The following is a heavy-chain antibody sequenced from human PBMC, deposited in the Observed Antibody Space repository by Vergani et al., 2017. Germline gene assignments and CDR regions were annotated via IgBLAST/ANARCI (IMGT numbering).Heavy chain of an antibody. J-gene: IGHJ6*02. CDR2: IKQDGSEK. Sequence: EVQLVESGGGLVQPGGSLRLSCAASGFTFSSYWMSWVRQAPGKGLEWVTNIKQDGSEKYYVDSVKGRFTISRDNAKNSLYLQMNSLRAEDTAVYYCAREEVYCSSTSCYVGGSCYYYYYVMDVWGQGTTVTVSS. V-gene: IGHV3-7*01. CDR3: AREEVYCSSTSCYVGGSCYYYYYVMDV. D-gene: IGHD2-2*01. CDR1: GFTFSSYW.